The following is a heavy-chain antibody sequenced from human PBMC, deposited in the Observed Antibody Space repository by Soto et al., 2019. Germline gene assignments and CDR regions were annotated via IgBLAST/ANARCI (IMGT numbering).Heavy chain of an antibody. Sequence: PGGSLRLSCAASGFTFSNAWMSWVRQAPGKGLEWVGRIKSKTDGGTTDYAAPVKGRFTISRDDSKNTLYLQMNSLKTEDTAVYYCTTDPTSITIFGVVIIETLTRYYMDVWGKGTTVTVSS. J-gene: IGHJ6*03. CDR2: IKSKTDGGTT. CDR1: GFTFSNAW. V-gene: IGHV3-15*01. CDR3: TTDPTSITIFGVVIIETLTRYYMDV. D-gene: IGHD3-3*01.